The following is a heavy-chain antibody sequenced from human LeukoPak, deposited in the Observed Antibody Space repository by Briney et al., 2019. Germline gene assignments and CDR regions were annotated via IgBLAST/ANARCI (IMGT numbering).Heavy chain of an antibody. D-gene: IGHD3-9*01. Sequence: SETLSLTCTVSGGSISSYYWSWIRQPPGKGLEWIGYIYYSGSTNYNPSLKSRVTISVDTSKNQFSLKLSSVTAADTAVYYCARGHLYDILTGYYRGMDYYYGMGVWGKGTTVTVSS. CDR1: GGSISSYY. V-gene: IGHV4-59*01. CDR3: ARGHLYDILTGYYRGMDYYYGMGV. J-gene: IGHJ6*04. CDR2: IYYSGST.